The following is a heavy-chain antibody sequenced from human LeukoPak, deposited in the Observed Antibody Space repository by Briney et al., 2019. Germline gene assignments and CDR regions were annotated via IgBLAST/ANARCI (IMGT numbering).Heavy chain of an antibody. J-gene: IGHJ6*03. CDR2: IRYDGSNK. V-gene: IGHV3-30*02. Sequence: GGSLRLSCAASGLTFSSYGMHWVRQAPGKGLEWVAFIRYDGSNKYYADSVKGRFTISRDNSKNTLYLQMNSLRAEDTAVYYCAKDEYSSSWYDYYYYYYMDVWGKGTTVTISS. CDR3: AKDEYSSSWYDYYYYYYMDV. D-gene: IGHD6-13*01. CDR1: GLTFSSYG.